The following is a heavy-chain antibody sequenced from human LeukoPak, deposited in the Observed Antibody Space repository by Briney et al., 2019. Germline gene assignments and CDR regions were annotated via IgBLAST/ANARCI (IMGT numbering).Heavy chain of an antibody. D-gene: IGHD3-10*01. Sequence: GGSLRLSCAASGFTFSSYGMSWVRQAPGKGLEWVSAISGSGGSTYYADSVRGRFTISRDNSKNTLYLQMNSLRAEDTAVYYCAKVPTSGFGELLFDCWGQGTLVTVSS. CDR3: AKVPTSGFGELLFDC. CDR1: GFTFSSYG. V-gene: IGHV3-23*01. CDR2: ISGSGGST. J-gene: IGHJ4*02.